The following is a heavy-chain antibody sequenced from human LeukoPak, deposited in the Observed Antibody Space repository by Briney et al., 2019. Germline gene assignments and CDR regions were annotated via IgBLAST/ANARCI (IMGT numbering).Heavy chain of an antibody. D-gene: IGHD6-13*01. CDR1: GGSISSYY. V-gene: IGHV4-59*01. CDR3: ARITYSSSWYFDY. Sequence: SETLSLTCAVSGGSISSYYWSWIRQPPGKGLEWIGYIYYSGSTNYNPSLKSRVTISVDTSKNQFSLKLSSVAAADTAVYYCARITYSSSWYFDYWGQGTLVTVSS. J-gene: IGHJ4*02. CDR2: IYYSGST.